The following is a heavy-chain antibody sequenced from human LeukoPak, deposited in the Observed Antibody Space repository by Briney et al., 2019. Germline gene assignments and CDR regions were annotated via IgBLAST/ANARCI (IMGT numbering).Heavy chain of an antibody. CDR3: VKIAAAGN. D-gene: IGHD6-13*01. CDR1: GFTFSIYG. CDR2: ISYDGSNI. V-gene: IGHV3-30*18. J-gene: IGHJ4*02. Sequence: GRSLRLSCAASGFTFSIYGMHWVRQAPGKGLEWVAVISYDGSNIYYADSVKGRFTISRDNSKNTLYLQMSSLRAEHTAVYYCVKIAAAGNWGQGTLVTVSS.